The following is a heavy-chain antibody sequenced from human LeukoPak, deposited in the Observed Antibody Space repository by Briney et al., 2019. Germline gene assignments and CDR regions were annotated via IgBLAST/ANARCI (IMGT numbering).Heavy chain of an antibody. Sequence: SETLSLTCTVSGGSISSSSYYWGWIRQPPGKGLEWIGRIYTSGSTNYNPSLKSRVTMSVDTSKNQFSLKLSSVTAADTAVYYCARDLYSGGYDVFDYWGQGTLVTVSS. CDR2: IYTSGST. CDR3: ARDLYSGGYDVFDY. V-gene: IGHV4-39*07. J-gene: IGHJ4*02. CDR1: GGSISSSSYY. D-gene: IGHD5-12*01.